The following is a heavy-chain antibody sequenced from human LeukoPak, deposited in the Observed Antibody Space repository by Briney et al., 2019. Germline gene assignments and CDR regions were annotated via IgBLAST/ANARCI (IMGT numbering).Heavy chain of an antibody. J-gene: IGHJ6*04. D-gene: IGHD3-10*02. CDR3: AELGITMIGGV. Sequence: KPGGSLRLSCAASGFTFSSYEMNWVRQAPGKGLEWVSYISSSGSTIYYADSVKGRFTISRDNAKNSPYLQMNSLRAEDTAVYYCAELGITMIGGVWGKGTTVTISS. V-gene: IGHV3-48*03. CDR2: ISSSGSTI. CDR1: GFTFSSYE.